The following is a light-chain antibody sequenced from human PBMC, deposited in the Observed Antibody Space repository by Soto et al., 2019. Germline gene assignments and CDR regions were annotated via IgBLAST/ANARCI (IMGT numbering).Light chain of an antibody. CDR2: GAS. V-gene: IGKV3-15*01. J-gene: IGKJ1*01. CDR3: QHYNNWPPWT. Sequence: EIVMTQSPATLSVSPGERATFSCRASQSVSSNLAWYQQKPGQAPRLLIYGASIRATGIPARFSGSGSGTEFTLTISTLQSEDLAINYCQHYNNWPPWTFGQGTKVDIK. CDR1: QSVSSN.